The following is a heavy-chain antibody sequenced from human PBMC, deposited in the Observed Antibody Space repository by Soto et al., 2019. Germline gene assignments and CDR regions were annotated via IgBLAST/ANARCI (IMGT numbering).Heavy chain of an antibody. CDR1: GFTFSSFG. Sequence: QVQLVESGGGVVQPGRSLRLSCAASGFTFSSFGMHWVRQAPGKGVEWVAVISYDGSNKDHADSVKGRFTISRDNSKNALYLQMNSLRAEDKAVDYWTKTLGATKAMETWGQGAL. J-gene: IGHJ5*02. V-gene: IGHV3-30*18. CDR2: ISYDGSNK. CDR3: TKTLGATKAMET. D-gene: IGHD1-26*01.